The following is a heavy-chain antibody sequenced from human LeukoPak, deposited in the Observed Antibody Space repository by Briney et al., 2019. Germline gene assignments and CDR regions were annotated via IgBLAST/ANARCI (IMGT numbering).Heavy chain of an antibody. CDR1: GFTFSRYW. D-gene: IGHD3-16*01. J-gene: IGHJ3*02. Sequence: GGSLRLSCVVSGFTFSRYWMSWVRQAPGKGLEWVADIKEDGSEKYYVDSVKGRFTISRDNAKNSLYLQMNSLRAEDTAVYYCARDQVYTSLSAFGIWGQGTKVTVSS. CDR2: IKEDGSEK. V-gene: IGHV3-7*01. CDR3: ARDQVYTSLSAFGI.